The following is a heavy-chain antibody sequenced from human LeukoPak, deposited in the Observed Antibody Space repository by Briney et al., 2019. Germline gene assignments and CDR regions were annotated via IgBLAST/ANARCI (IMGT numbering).Heavy chain of an antibody. CDR1: GFTFSSYE. D-gene: IGHD6-13*01. J-gene: IGHJ4*02. CDR3: ARVIPLGSSWYMDY. Sequence: PGGSLRLSCAASGFTFSSYEMNWVRQAPGKGLEWVSFISSSGSTIYYADSVKGRFTISRDNDKNSLYLQMNSPRAEDTAVYYCARVIPLGSSWYMDYWGQGTLVTVSS. V-gene: IGHV3-48*03. CDR2: ISSSGSTI.